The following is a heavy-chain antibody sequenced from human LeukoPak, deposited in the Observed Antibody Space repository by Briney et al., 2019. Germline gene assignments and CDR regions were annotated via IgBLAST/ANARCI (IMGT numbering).Heavy chain of an antibody. V-gene: IGHV1-69*04. D-gene: IGHD3-16*01. Sequence: SVKVSGKASGGTFSSYAISWVRQAPGQGLEWMGRIIPILGIANYAQKFQGRVTITADKSTSTAYMELSSLRSEDTAVYYCARRGLSASYYYYYYGMDVWGQGTTVTVSS. J-gene: IGHJ6*02. CDR2: IIPILGIA. CDR1: GGTFSSYA. CDR3: ARRGLSASYYYYYYGMDV.